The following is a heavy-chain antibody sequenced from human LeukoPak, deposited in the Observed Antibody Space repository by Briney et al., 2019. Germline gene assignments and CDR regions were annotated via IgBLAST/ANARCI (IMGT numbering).Heavy chain of an antibody. CDR3: ARDGENCSSTSCYDY. CDR1: GGSISSSSYY. Sequence: SSETLSLTCTVSGGSISSSSYYWGWIRQPPGKGLEWIGSIYYSGSTYYNPSLKSRVTISVDTSKNQFSLKLSSVTAADTAVYYCARDGENCSSTSCYDYWGQGTLVTVSS. V-gene: IGHV4-39*07. D-gene: IGHD2-2*01. J-gene: IGHJ4*02. CDR2: IYYSGST.